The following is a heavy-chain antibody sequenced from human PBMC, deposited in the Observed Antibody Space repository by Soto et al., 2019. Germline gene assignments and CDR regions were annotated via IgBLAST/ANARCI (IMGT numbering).Heavy chain of an antibody. D-gene: IGHD6-6*01. Sequence: QVQLVESGGGLVQPGGSLRLSCAASGFTFSDYYMSWIRQAPGKGLEWVSYMSSSGITIHYADSVKGRFTISRDNAKNSLYLQVNNLRAEDTALYYCARKKRHTSSSPLDYWGQGTLVTVSS. CDR3: ARKKRHTSSSPLDY. V-gene: IGHV3-11*01. J-gene: IGHJ4*02. CDR2: MSSSGITI. CDR1: GFTFSDYY.